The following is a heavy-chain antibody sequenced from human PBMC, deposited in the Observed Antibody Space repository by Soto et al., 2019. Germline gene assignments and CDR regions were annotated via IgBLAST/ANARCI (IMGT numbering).Heavy chain of an antibody. CDR3: ASGFGRFNY. CDR2: IDGSGTTK. D-gene: IGHD3-10*01. CDR1: GFTFNDFE. Sequence: EVQLLESGGGLVQPGGSLRLSCGVPGFTFNDFEMNWVRQAPGKGLEWLAYIDGSGTTKKYADSVRGRFTISRDNPNNSLFLQMSSLSAADTAIYYCASGFGRFNYWGQGTLVSVSS. J-gene: IGHJ4*02. V-gene: IGHV3-48*03.